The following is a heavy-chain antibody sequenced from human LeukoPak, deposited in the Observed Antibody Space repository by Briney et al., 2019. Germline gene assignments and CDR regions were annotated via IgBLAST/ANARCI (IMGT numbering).Heavy chain of an antibody. Sequence: GASVKVSCKVSGYTLTELSMHWVRQAPGKGLEWMGGFDPEDGETIYAQKFQGRVTMTRNTSISTAYMELSSLRSEDTAVYYCARGCSSTSCFYGMDVWGQGTTVTVSS. CDR2: FDPEDGET. V-gene: IGHV1-24*01. CDR3: ARGCSSTSCFYGMDV. J-gene: IGHJ6*02. D-gene: IGHD2-2*01. CDR1: GYTLTELS.